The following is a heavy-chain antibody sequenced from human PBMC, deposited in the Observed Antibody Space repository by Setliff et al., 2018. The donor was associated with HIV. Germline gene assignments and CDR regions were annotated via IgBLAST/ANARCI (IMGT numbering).Heavy chain of an antibody. J-gene: IGHJ6*03. CDR2: ISGNSGTK. D-gene: IGHD2-15*01. Sequence: GGSLRLSCAASGFTFSSYSMNWVRQAPGKGLEWLSYISGNSGTKYYVDSVKGRFTISRDNAKNSLYLQMNSLRAEDTAVYYCARGRQGGRYCSGGSCPGGYYYYYMDVWGKGTTVTVSS. V-gene: IGHV3-48*04. CDR3: ARGRQGGRYCSGGSCPGGYYYYYMDV. CDR1: GFTFSSYS.